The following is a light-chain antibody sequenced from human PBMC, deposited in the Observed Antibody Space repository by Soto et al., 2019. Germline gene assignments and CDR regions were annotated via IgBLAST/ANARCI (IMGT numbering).Light chain of an antibody. CDR3: SSSTSCSLPEGV. CDR1: SSDVGGYNY. J-gene: IGLJ1*01. Sequence: QSALTQPASVSGSPGQSITISCTGTSSDVGGYNYVSWYQQHPGKAPKLMIYDVSNRPSGVSNRFSGSKSGNTASLTISGLQAEDESDYYCSSSTSCSLPEGVSGTGTNVNVL. CDR2: DVS. V-gene: IGLV2-14*01.